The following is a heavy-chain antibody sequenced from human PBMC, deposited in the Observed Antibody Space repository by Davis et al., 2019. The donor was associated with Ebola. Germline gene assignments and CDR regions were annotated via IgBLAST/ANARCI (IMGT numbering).Heavy chain of an antibody. Sequence: ETLSLTCTVSGGSISSYYWSWIRQPPGKGLEWIGYIYYSGSTNYNPSLKSRVTISVDTSKNQFSLKLSSVTAADTAVYYCARGSMITFGGVIVNNYYYYGMDVWGQGTTVTVSS. J-gene: IGHJ6*02. CDR3: ARGSMITFGGVIVNNYYYYGMDV. V-gene: IGHV4-59*01. CDR2: IYYSGST. CDR1: GGSISSYY. D-gene: IGHD3-16*02.